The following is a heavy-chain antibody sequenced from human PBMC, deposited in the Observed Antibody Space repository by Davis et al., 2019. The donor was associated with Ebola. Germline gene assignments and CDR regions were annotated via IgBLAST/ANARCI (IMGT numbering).Heavy chain of an antibody. CDR2: INPSGGST. D-gene: IGHD3-16*02. Sequence: ASVKVSCKASGYTFTSYYMHWVRQAPGQGLEWMGIINPSGGSTSYAQKFQGRVTMTRDTSTSTVYMELSSLRSEDTAVYYCARVGQPGYYDYVWGSYRYNYFDYWGQGTLVTVSS. CDR3: ARVGQPGYYDYVWGSYRYNYFDY. CDR1: GYTFTSYY. J-gene: IGHJ4*02. V-gene: IGHV1-46*01.